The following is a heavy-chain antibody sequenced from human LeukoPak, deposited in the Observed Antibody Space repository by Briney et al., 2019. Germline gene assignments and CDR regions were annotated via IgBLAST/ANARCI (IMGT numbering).Heavy chain of an antibody. CDR2: INPNSGGT. J-gene: IGHJ6*03. V-gene: IGHV1-2*02. Sequence: ASVKVSCKASGYTFTGYYMHWVRQAPGQGLEWMGWINPNSGGTNYAQKFQGRVTMTRDTSISTAYIELSRLRSDDTAVYYCARDRGSYYYYYYYMDVWGKGTTVTVSS. CDR3: ARDRGSYYYYYYYMDV. D-gene: IGHD1-26*01. CDR1: GYTFTGYY.